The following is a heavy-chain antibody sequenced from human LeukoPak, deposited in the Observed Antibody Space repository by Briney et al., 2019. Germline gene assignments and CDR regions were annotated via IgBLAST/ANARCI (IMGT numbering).Heavy chain of an antibody. CDR3: ATYDFWSGLPFDY. V-gene: IGHV4-39*07. D-gene: IGHD3-3*01. CDR1: GGSTSSSSYY. J-gene: IGHJ4*02. CDR2: IYYSGST. Sequence: SETLSLTCTVSGGSTSSSSYYCGWIRQPPGKGLEWIGSIYYSGSTYYNPSFKSRVTISVDTSKNQFSLKLSSVTAADTAVYYCATYDFWSGLPFDYWGQGTLVTVSS.